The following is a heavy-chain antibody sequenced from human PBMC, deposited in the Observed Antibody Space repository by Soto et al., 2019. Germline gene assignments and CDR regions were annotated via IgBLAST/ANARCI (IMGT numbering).Heavy chain of an antibody. D-gene: IGHD6-13*01. CDR1: GFTFSSYS. CDR3: ARHVSAASSYYYYYGMDV. V-gene: IGHV3-21*01. J-gene: IGHJ6*02. CDR2: ITGSGNYI. Sequence: LRLSCAASGFTFSSYSMNWVRQAPGKGLQWVSSITGSGNYIYYADSVKGRVTISRDNAKNSLYLQVNSLTAEDTALYYCARHVSAASSYYYYYGMDVWGQGTTVTVSS.